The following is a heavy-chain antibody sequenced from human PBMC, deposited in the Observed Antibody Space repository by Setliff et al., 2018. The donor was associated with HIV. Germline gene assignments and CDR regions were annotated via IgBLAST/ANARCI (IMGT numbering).Heavy chain of an antibody. CDR3: ARLEKLDDISYFDY. D-gene: IGHD3-3*02. J-gene: IGHJ4*02. CDR2: ISSRGST. CDR1: GVSISSGGYY. V-gene: IGHV4-31*02. Sequence: SETLSLTCIVSGVSISSGGYYWNWIRQHPGKGLEWIGYISSRGSTYYNPSLKSRITMSVDTSQNQVSLKLSSVTAADTAVYFCARLEKLDDISYFDYWGQGTLVTVSS.